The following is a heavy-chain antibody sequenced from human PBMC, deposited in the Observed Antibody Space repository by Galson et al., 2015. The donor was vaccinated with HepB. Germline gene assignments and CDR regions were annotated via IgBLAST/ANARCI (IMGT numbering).Heavy chain of an antibody. J-gene: IGHJ6*02. Sequence: SLRLSCAGSGFSFVRYSMNWVRQAPGKGLEWISYISPGGTRYYADSVKGRFTISRDNGKSSLYLHMNNLRADDTAVYFRVKNPASHRYLNMEGWGQGTPVIVSS. V-gene: IGHV3-48*01. CDR1: GFSFVRYS. D-gene: IGHD1-26*01. CDR2: ISPGGTR. CDR3: VKNPASHRYLNMEG.